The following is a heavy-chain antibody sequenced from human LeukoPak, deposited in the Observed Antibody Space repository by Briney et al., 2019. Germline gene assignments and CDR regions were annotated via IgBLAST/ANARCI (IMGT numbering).Heavy chain of an antibody. CDR2: INPSGGST. V-gene: IGHV1-46*03. J-gene: IGHJ4*02. CDR3: ARELYYDSSGTPLTFDY. D-gene: IGHD3-22*01. CDR1: GYTFTGYY. Sequence: ASVKVSCKASGYTFTGYYMHWVRQAPGQGLEWMGRINPSGGSTSYAQKFQGRVTMTRDTSTSTVYMELSSLRSEDTAVYYCARELYYDSSGTPLTFDYWGQGTLVTVSS.